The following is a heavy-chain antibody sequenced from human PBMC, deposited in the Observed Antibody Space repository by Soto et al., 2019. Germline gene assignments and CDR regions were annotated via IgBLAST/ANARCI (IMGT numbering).Heavy chain of an antibody. D-gene: IGHD3-10*01. CDR1: GGTFSSYT. CDR2: IIPILGIA. J-gene: IGHJ4*02. CDR3: AREEYYYGSGAFFDY. V-gene: IGHV1-69*08. Sequence: QVQLVQSGAEVKKPGSSVKVSCKASGGTFSSYTISWVRQAPGQGLEWMGRIIPILGIANYAQKFQGRVTMTADNSTSTAYMELSSLRSEDTAVYYCAREEYYYGSGAFFDYWGQGTLVTVSS.